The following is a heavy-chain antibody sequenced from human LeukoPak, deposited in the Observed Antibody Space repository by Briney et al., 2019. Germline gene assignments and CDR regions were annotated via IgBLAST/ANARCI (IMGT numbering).Heavy chain of an antibody. D-gene: IGHD1-20*01. J-gene: IGHJ4*02. CDR2: IGGSGIRT. CDR3: ARDNWIEAHYFDY. V-gene: IGHV3-23*01. CDR1: GFTFTTYG. Sequence: GGSLRLSCSASGFTFTTYGMNWVRQAPGKGLEWVSGIGGSGIRTYYADSVKGRFIISRDNSRNTLYLQMNSLRAEDTAVYYCARDNWIEAHYFDYWGQGTLVTVSS.